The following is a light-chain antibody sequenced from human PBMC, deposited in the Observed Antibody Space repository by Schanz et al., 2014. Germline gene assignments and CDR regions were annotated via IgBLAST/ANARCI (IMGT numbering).Light chain of an antibody. CDR2: GAF. Sequence: EIVLTQSPGTLSLSPGERATLSCRASQSVSSNLAWYQQKPGQAPRLLIYGAFDRATGIPDRFSGSGSGTDFTLTISSLEPEDFAVYYCQQRSNWPPLTFGGGTKVEFK. CDR3: QQRSNWPPLT. V-gene: IGKV3-11*01. CDR1: QSVSSN. J-gene: IGKJ4*01.